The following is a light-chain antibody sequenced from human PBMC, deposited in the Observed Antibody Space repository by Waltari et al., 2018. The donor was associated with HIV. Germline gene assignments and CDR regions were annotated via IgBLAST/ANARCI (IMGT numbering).Light chain of an antibody. CDR2: GVY. V-gene: IGLV2-14*01. J-gene: IGLJ2*01. Sequence: QSALTQPASVSGSPGQSITISCAGTTSDIGIFDSVSWYQQHPGRAPQLMIFGVYSPPSGVSSRFSGSKSGNTASLTISGLQAEDEANYYCCSYTAIHTLIFGGGTKLTVL. CDR1: TSDIGIFDS. CDR3: CSYTAIHTLI.